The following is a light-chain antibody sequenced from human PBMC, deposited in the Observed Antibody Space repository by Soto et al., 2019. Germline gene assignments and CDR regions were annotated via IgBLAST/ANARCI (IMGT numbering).Light chain of an antibody. CDR2: WAS. Sequence: DIVMTQSPDSLAVSLGERATINCKSSQSVLSSSNNKNFLAWYQQKPRQPPKLLFYWASTRESGVPDRFSGSWSGTNFTLAISSLQAEDVAVYHCLQFYTAPPTFGQGPKVEIK. CDR3: LQFYTAPPT. J-gene: IGKJ1*01. CDR1: QSVLSSSNNKNF. V-gene: IGKV4-1*01.